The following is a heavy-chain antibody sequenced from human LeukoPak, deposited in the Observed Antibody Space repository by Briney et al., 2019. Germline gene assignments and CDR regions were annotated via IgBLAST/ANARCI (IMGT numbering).Heavy chain of an antibody. D-gene: IGHD6-19*01. CDR1: GGSISSGGYS. CDR2: IYHSGST. J-gene: IGHJ4*02. Sequence: SETLSLTCAVSGGSISSGGYSWSWIRQPPGKGLEWIGYIYHSGSTYYNPSLKSRVTISVDRSKNQFSLKLSSVTAADTAVYYCARGIAVAGPFDYWAREPWSPSPQ. V-gene: IGHV4-30-2*01. CDR3: ARGIAVAGPFDY.